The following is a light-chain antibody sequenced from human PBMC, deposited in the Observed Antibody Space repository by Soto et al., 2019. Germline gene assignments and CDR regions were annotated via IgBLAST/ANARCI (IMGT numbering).Light chain of an antibody. CDR2: DAS. V-gene: IGKV1-5*01. CDR3: QQYNRYSWT. CDR1: QSISSW. Sequence: DIQMTQSPSTLSASVGDRVTITCRASQSISSWLAWYQQKPGKAPKLLIYDASSLESGAPSRYSGSESGTEFTLPISSLQPDDFATYYCQQYNRYSWTFGQGTKADIK. J-gene: IGKJ1*01.